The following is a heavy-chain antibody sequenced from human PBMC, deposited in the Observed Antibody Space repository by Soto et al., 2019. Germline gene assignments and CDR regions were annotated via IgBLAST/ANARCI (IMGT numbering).Heavy chain of an antibody. CDR1: GFTFSSYS. Sequence: GGSLRLSCAASGFTFSSYSMNWVRQAPGKGLEWVSSISSSSSYIYYADSVKGRFTISRDNAKNSLYLQMNSLRAEDTAVYYCARYTRGIAANWFDPWGQGTLVTVSS. D-gene: IGHD6-13*01. CDR2: ISSSSSYI. J-gene: IGHJ5*02. CDR3: ARYTRGIAANWFDP. V-gene: IGHV3-21*01.